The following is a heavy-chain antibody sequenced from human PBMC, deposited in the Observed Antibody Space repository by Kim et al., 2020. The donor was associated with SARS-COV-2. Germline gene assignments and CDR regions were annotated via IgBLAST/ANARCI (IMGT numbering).Heavy chain of an antibody. CDR1: GGSISSSSYY. CDR3: ARKGGWDGYNYFFDS. D-gene: IGHD5-12*01. Sequence: SETLSLTCTVSGGSISSSSYYWGWIRQPPGKGLEWIGSIYYSGSTYYNPSLKSRVTISVDTSKNQFSLKLSSVTAADTAVYYCARKGGWDGYNYFFDSWG. J-gene: IGHJ4*01. V-gene: IGHV4-39*07. CDR2: IYYSGST.